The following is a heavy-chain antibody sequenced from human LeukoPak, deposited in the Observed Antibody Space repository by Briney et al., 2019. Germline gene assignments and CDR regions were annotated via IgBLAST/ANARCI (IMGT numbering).Heavy chain of an antibody. CDR1: GLTFSNYV. Sequence: GGSLRLSCVASGLTFSNYVMSWVRQAPGKGLEWVSGISGSGGSTYYADSVKGRFTISRDNSKNTLYLQMNSLRAEDTAVYYCARGRIGEADYWGQGTLVAVSS. CDR3: ARGRIGEADY. CDR2: ISGSGGST. D-gene: IGHD6-13*01. J-gene: IGHJ4*02. V-gene: IGHV3-23*01.